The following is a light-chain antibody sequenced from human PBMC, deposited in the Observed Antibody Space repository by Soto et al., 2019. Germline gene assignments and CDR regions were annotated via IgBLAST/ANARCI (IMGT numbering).Light chain of an antibody. J-gene: IGKJ1*01. V-gene: IGKV3-11*01. CDR2: DAS. CDR1: QSVSSY. Sequence: EIVLTQSPATLSLSPGERATLSCRASQSVSSYLAWYQQKPGPAPRLLIYDASNRATGIAARFSGSGSGTDFTLTISSLEPEDFAVYYCQQRSDWPPFEGTFGQGTKVEIK. CDR3: QQRSDWPPFEGT.